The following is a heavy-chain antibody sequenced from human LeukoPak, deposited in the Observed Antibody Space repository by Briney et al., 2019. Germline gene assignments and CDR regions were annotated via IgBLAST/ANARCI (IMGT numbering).Heavy chain of an antibody. J-gene: IGHJ4*02. CDR3: ARDKSLDY. Sequence: PSQTLSLTCTVSGGSISSGGYYWSWIRQPPGKGLEWIGYIYHSGSTYYDPSLKSRVTISVDRSKNQFSLKLSSVTAADTAVYYCARDKSLDYWGQGTLVTVSS. V-gene: IGHV4-30-2*01. CDR2: IYHSGST. CDR1: GGSISSGGYY.